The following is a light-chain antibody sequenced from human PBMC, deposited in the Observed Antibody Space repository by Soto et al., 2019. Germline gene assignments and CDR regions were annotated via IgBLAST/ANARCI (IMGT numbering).Light chain of an antibody. V-gene: IGKV2D-29*02. CDR2: EVS. CDR3: MQSTQLPPT. CDR1: QSLLHITGETF. J-gene: IGKJ5*01. Sequence: DIVMTQSPLSLPVTPGEPASISCRSSQSLLHITGETFLFWYLQKPGQSPQLXIYEVSTRVSGVPDRFSGSGSGTDFTLEISRVETDDVGIYYCMQSTQLPPTFGQGTRLEI.